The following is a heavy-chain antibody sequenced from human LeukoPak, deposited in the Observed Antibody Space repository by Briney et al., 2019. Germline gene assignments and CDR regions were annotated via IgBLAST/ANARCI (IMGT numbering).Heavy chain of an antibody. Sequence: SETLSLTCSVSGGSISSYYWSWIRQPPEKGLEWIGYIYYSGSTNYNPSLESRVTISVDTSMNQFSLKLSSVTAADTAVYYCARDRGIAAAATGWFDPWGQGTLVTVSS. CDR2: IYYSGST. CDR3: ARDRGIAAAATGWFDP. D-gene: IGHD6-13*01. V-gene: IGHV4-59*01. CDR1: GGSISSYY. J-gene: IGHJ5*02.